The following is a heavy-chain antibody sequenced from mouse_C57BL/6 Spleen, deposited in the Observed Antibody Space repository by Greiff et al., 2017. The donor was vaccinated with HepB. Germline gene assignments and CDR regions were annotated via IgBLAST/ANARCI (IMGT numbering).Heavy chain of an antibody. Sequence: EVQLQQSGPELVKPGASVKIPCKASGYTFTDYNMDWVKQSHGKSLEWIGDINPNNGGTIYNQKFKGKATLTVDKSSSTAYMELRSLTSEDTAVYYCARKDDGYSNYYAMDYWGQGTSVTVSS. CDR1: GYTFTDYN. CDR3: ARKDDGYSNYYAMDY. J-gene: IGHJ4*01. D-gene: IGHD2-3*01. CDR2: INPNNGGT. V-gene: IGHV1-18*01.